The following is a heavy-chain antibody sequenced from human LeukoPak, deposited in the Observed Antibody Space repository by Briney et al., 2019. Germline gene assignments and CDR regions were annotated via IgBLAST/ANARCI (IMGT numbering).Heavy chain of an antibody. V-gene: IGHV1-69*05. CDR3: ARDHPYSSSSNHDY. D-gene: IGHD6-6*01. CDR1: GGTFSNYA. CDR2: IIPLFGTA. J-gene: IGHJ4*02. Sequence: ASVKVSCKASGGTFSNYAISWVRQAPGQGLEWMGVIIPLFGTANYAQKLQGRVTMTTDTSTSTAYMELRSLRSDDTAVYYCARDHPYSSSSNHDYWGQGTLVTVSS.